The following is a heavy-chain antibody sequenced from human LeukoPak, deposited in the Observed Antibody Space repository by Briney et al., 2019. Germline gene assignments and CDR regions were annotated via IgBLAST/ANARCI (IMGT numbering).Heavy chain of an antibody. V-gene: IGHV3-23*01. CDR3: ATHYDILTGYYSPFEY. CDR1: GFTFSSDA. J-gene: IGHJ4*02. CDR2: ISGSGGST. D-gene: IGHD3-9*01. Sequence: GGSLRLSCAASGFTFSSDAMSWVRQAPGKGLEWVSAISGSGGSTYYADSVKGRFTISRDNSKNTLYLQMNSLRAEDTAVYYCATHYDILTGYYSPFEYWGQGTLVTVSS.